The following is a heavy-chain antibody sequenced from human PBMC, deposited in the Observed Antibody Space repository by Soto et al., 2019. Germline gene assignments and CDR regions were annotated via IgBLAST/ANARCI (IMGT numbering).Heavy chain of an antibody. J-gene: IGHJ4*02. CDR3: ARDPDDVLVQSGLGSY. CDR2: ISSSSSYI. CDR1: GFTFISYS. Sequence: GGSLRLSCAASGFTFISYSMNWVRQAPGKGLEWVSSISSSSSYIYYADSVKGRFTISRDNAKNSLYLQMNSLRAEDTAVYYCARDPDDVLVQSGLGSYWGQGTLVTVSS. D-gene: IGHD1-1*01. V-gene: IGHV3-21*01.